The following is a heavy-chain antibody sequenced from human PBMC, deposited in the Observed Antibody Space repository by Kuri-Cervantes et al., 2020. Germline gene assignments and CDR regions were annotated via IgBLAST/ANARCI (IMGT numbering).Heavy chain of an antibody. J-gene: IGHJ4*02. CDR1: GFTFSSYA. CDR3: ARDHIVGATNFDY. D-gene: IGHD1-26*01. CDR2: ISYDGSNK. Sequence: GESLKISCAASGFTFSSYAMHWVRQAPGKGLEWVAVISYDGSNKYYADSVKGRFTISRDNSKNTLYLQMSSLRAEDTAVYYCARDHIVGATNFDYWGQGTLVTVSS. V-gene: IGHV3-30-3*01.